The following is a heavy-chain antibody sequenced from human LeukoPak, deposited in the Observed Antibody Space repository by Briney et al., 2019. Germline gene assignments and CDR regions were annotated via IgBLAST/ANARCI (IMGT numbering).Heavy chain of an antibody. Sequence: GGSLRLSCAASVFTFSNAWMSWVRQTPGKGLEWVGRIKSKTDGETTDYAAPVKGRFTISRDDSKNTLYLQMNSLKTEDTAVYYCTRRLSSSRYYDYWGQGTLVTVSS. V-gene: IGHV3-15*01. D-gene: IGHD6-13*01. J-gene: IGHJ4*02. CDR3: TRRLSSSRYYDY. CDR1: VFTFSNAW. CDR2: IKSKTDGETT.